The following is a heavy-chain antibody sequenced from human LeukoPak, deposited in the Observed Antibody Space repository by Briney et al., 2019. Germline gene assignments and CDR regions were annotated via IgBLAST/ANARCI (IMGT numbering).Heavy chain of an antibody. CDR1: GYTFTSYD. Sequence: ASVKVSCKASGYTFTSYDINWVRQATGQGLEWMGWMNPNSGNTGYAQKFQGRVTMTRNTSISTAYMELSSLRSEDTAVYYCARVPKNTAMVSGNWFDPWGQGTLVTVSS. J-gene: IGHJ5*02. V-gene: IGHV1-8*01. D-gene: IGHD5-18*01. CDR3: ARVPKNTAMVSGNWFDP. CDR2: MNPNSGNT.